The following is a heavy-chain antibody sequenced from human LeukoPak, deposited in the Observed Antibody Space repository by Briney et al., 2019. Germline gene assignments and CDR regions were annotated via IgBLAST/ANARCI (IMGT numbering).Heavy chain of an antibody. J-gene: IGHJ4*02. CDR2: IYYTGST. Sequence: SETLSLTCTVSGGSFSTHYWSWIRQPPGRGLEWIGYIYYTGSTNHNPSLKSRVTIPVDTSKNQFSLKLSSVTAADTAVYYCARSNEAYYYGSGSYYKNAFYFDYWGQGTLVTVSS. V-gene: IGHV4-59*11. D-gene: IGHD3-10*01. CDR1: GGSFSTHY. CDR3: ARSNEAYYYGSGSYYKNAFYFDY.